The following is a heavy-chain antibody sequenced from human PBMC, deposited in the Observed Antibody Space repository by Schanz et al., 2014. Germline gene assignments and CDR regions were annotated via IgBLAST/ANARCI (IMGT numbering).Heavy chain of an antibody. CDR1: GFTFSGFW. CDR3: AASSGWHPSTDY. J-gene: IGHJ4*02. Sequence: EVQLLESGGGLVQPGGSLRLSCAASGFTFSGFWMTWVRQAPGKGLEWVANIKEDGSVKDYVDSVKGRFTISRDNAKSSLYLQMNSLRVEDTAVYYCAASSGWHPSTDYWGQGTLVTVSA. CDR2: IKEDGSVK. V-gene: IGHV3-7*05. D-gene: IGHD6-19*01.